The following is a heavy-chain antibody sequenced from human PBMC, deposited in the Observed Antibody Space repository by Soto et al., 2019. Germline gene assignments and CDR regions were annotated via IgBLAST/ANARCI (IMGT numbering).Heavy chain of an antibody. D-gene: IGHD6-6*01. Sequence: EVQLLESGGGLVQPGGSLRLSCAASGFTFSSYAMSWVRQAPGKGLEWVSAISGSGGSTYYADSVKGRFTIFRDNSKNTLYLQMNSLRAEDTAVYYCAKDSIAARLYYYYGMDVWGQGTTVTVSS. CDR1: GFTFSSYA. V-gene: IGHV3-23*01. CDR3: AKDSIAARLYYYYGMDV. J-gene: IGHJ6*02. CDR2: ISGSGGST.